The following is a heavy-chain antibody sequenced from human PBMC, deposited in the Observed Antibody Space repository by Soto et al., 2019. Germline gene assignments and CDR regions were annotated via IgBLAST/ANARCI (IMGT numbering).Heavy chain of an antibody. CDR2: IIPILGIA. Sequence: QVQLVQSGAEVKKPGSSVKVSCKASGGTFSSYTISWVRQAPGQGLEWMGRIIPILGIANYAQKFKGRVTITADKSTSTDYMERSSLRSEDTAVYYCARWVAVARNAFDIWGQGTMVTVSS. V-gene: IGHV1-69*02. CDR1: GGTFSSYT. CDR3: ARWVAVARNAFDI. J-gene: IGHJ3*02. D-gene: IGHD6-19*01.